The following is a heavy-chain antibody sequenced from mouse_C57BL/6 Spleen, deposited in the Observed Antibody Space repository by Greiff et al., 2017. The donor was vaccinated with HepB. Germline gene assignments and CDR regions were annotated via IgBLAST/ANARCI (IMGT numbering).Heavy chain of an antibody. V-gene: IGHV1-5*01. D-gene: IGHD1-1*01. CDR1: GYTFTSYW. CDR3: TRGDYYGSSSFDY. Sequence: VQLQQSGTVLARPGASVKMSCKTSGYTFTSYWMHWVKQRPGQGLEWIGAIYPGNSDTSYNQKFKGKAKLTAVTSASTAYMELSSLTNEDSAVYYCTRGDYYGSSSFDYWGQGTTLTVSS. CDR2: IYPGNSDT. J-gene: IGHJ2*01.